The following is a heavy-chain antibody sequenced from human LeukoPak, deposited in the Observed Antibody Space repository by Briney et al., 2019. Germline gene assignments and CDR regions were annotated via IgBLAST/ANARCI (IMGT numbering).Heavy chain of an antibody. CDR2: IYPSGNT. CDR3: ARVGSSSWFANYDAFDI. CDR1: RGSTSTYY. D-gene: IGHD6-13*01. J-gene: IGHJ3*02. Sequence: SETLSLTCTVSRGSTSTYYWSWIRQPAGKGLEWIGRIYPSGNTNFNPSLMSRVTMSVDTSKIQFSLKLSSVTAADTAVYYCARVGSSSWFANYDAFDIWGQGTMVTVSS. V-gene: IGHV4-4*07.